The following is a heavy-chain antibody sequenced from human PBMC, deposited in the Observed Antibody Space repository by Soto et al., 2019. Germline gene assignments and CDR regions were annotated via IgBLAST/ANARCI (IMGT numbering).Heavy chain of an antibody. CDR3: ARAQFSPRGFDP. Sequence: PSETLSLTCTVSGGSVSSGSYYWSWIRQPPGKGLGWIGYIYYSGSTNSNPSLKSRVTISVDTSKNQFSLKLTSVTAADTAVYYCARAQFSPRGFDPWGQGTLVTVSS. CDR1: GGSVSSGSYY. J-gene: IGHJ5*02. V-gene: IGHV4-61*01. CDR2: IYYSGST.